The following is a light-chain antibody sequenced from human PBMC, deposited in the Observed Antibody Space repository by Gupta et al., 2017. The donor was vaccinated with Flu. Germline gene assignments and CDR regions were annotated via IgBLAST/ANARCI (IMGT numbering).Light chain of an antibody. CDR2: VNN. V-gene: IGLV1-44*01. Sequence: QSVLTHPPSASGTPGQRVTISCSGGSSNIVTNPVNWYQHHPGTAPKLLVYVNNKRPSGAPGRFSASKSGTSASLAISGLQSEDAADYYCAAWDDSLNAWVFGGGTKLTVL. CDR3: AAWDDSLNAWV. CDR1: SSNIVTNP. J-gene: IGLJ3*02.